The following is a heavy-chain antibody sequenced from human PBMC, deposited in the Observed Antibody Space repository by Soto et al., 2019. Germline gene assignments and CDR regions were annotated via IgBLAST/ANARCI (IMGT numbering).Heavy chain of an antibody. CDR2: ISGSGGST. V-gene: IGHV3-23*01. D-gene: IGHD2-2*01. CDR3: VKTPAALYYYYYYMDV. Sequence: GESLKISCAASGFTFSSYAMSWVRQAPGKGLEWVSAISGSGGSTYYADSVKGRFTISRDNSKNTLYLQMNSLRAEDTAVYYCVKTPAALYYYYYYMDVWGKGTTVTVSS. J-gene: IGHJ6*03. CDR1: GFTFSSYA.